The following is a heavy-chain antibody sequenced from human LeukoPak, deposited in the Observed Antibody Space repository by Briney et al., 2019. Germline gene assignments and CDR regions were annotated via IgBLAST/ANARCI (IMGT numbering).Heavy chain of an antibody. V-gene: IGHV4-61*02. Sequence: SETLSLTCTVSGGSISSGSYYWSWIRQPAGKGLEWIGRIYTSGSTNYNPSLKSRVTISVDTSKNQFSLKLSPVTAADTAVYYCARGEVDDFWSGYFGGMDVWGQGTTVTVSS. CDR1: GGSISSGSYY. D-gene: IGHD3-3*01. CDR2: IYTSGST. CDR3: ARGEVDDFWSGYFGGMDV. J-gene: IGHJ6*02.